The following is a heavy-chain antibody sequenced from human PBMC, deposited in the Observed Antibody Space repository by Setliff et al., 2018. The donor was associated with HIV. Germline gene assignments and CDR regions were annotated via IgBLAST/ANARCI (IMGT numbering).Heavy chain of an antibody. V-gene: IGHV3-7*03. Sequence: GGSLRLSCAASGFTFSYAWMSWVRQAPGKGLEWVANIKYDGSEKYYVGSVKGRFTISRDNAKNSLYLQMNSLRAEDTAAYYCAREPHELRYFDWLLYPAYYYYGMDVWGQGTTVTVSS. D-gene: IGHD3-9*01. CDR2: IKYDGSEK. CDR3: AREPHELRYFDWLLYPAYYYYGMDV. J-gene: IGHJ6*02. CDR1: GFTFSYAW.